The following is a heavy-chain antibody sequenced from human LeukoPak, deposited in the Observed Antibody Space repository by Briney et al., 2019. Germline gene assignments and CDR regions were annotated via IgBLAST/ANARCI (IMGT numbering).Heavy chain of an antibody. Sequence: GGSLRLSCAASGFTFSDHYMDWVRQAPGKGLEWVGRTRNKVNSYTTEYAASVKGRFTISRDDSKNSLYLQMNSLKTEDTAVYYCARLADYVAFDIWGQGTMVTVSS. CDR3: ARLADYVAFDI. D-gene: IGHD4-17*01. CDR1: GFTFSDHY. CDR2: TRNKVNSYTT. V-gene: IGHV3-72*01. J-gene: IGHJ3*02.